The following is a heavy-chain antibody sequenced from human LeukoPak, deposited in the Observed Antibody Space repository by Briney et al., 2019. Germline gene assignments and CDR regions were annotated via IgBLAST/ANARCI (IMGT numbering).Heavy chain of an antibody. D-gene: IGHD4-11*01. Sequence: GASVKVSCKASGYTFTSYDINWVRQATGQGLEWMGWMNPNSGNTGYAQKFQGRVTMTRDTSTSTVYMELSSLRSEDTAVYYCARGTGIMTTEYYFDYWGQGTLVTVSS. J-gene: IGHJ4*02. CDR1: GYTFTSYD. CDR2: MNPNSGNT. CDR3: ARGTGIMTTEYYFDY. V-gene: IGHV1-8*01.